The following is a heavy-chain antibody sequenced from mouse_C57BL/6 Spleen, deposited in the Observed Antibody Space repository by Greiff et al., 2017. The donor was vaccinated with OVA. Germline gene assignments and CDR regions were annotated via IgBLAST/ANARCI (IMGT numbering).Heavy chain of an antibody. D-gene: IGHD1-1*01. V-gene: IGHV1-22*01. CDR2: INPNNGGT. CDR1: GYTFTDYN. CDR3: ARETVVAPWFDY. Sequence: EVKLQESGPELVKPGASVKMSCKASGYTFTDYNMHWVKQSHGKSLEWIGYINPNNGGTSYNQKFKGKATLTVNKSSSTAYMELRSLTSEDSAVYYCARETVVAPWFDYWGQGTTLTVSS. J-gene: IGHJ2*01.